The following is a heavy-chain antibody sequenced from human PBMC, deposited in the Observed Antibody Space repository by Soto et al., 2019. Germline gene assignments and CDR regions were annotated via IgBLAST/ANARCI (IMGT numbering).Heavy chain of an antibody. J-gene: IGHJ4*02. CDR1: GGSISSGGYY. D-gene: IGHD3-3*01. V-gene: IGHV4-31*02. CDR3: ARGLVEYTERLRFLEWFHRPPLFDY. Sequence: SETLSLTCTVSGGSISSGGYYWSWIRQHPGKGLEWIGYIYYSGSTYYNPSLKSRVTISVDTSKNQFSLKLSSVTAADTAVYYCARGLVEYTERLRFLEWFHRPPLFDYWGQGTLVTVSS. CDR2: IYYSGST.